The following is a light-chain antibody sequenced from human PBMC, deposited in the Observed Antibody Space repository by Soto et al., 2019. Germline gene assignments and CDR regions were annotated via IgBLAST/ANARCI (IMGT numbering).Light chain of an antibody. J-gene: IGLJ3*02. Sequence: QTVVTQEPSLTVSPGGTVTLTCASSTGTVTSASYANWFQQKPGQAPRPLIYSTSDRHSKTPARFSGSLLGGKAALTLSGVQPEDEAHYHCLLSYGGALWVFGGGTKVTV. CDR1: TGTVTSASY. CDR3: LLSYGGALWV. CDR2: STS. V-gene: IGLV7-43*01.